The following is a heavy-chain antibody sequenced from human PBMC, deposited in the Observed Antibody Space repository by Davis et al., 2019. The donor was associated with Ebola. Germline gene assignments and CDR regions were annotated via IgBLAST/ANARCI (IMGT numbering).Heavy chain of an antibody. Sequence: PGGSLRLSCAASGFTFSDYMSWIRQAPGKGLEWVSYISSSSSYIYYADSVKGRFTISRDNAKNSLYLQMNSLRAEDTAVYYCARSRIAARPGYYYGMDVWGQGTTVTVSS. CDR3: ARSRIAARPGYYYGMDV. V-gene: IGHV3-11*06. CDR2: ISSSSSYI. CDR1: GFTFSDY. J-gene: IGHJ6*02. D-gene: IGHD6-6*01.